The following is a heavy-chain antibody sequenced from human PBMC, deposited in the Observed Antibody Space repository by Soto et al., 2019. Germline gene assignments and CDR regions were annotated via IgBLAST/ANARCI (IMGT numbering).Heavy chain of an antibody. J-gene: IGHJ4*02. CDR3: ARDPRAVAGYDAFDY. CDR1: GFTFSSYA. D-gene: IGHD6-19*01. V-gene: IGHV3-30-3*01. Sequence: GGSLRLSCAASGFTFSSYAMHWVRQAPGKGLEWVAVISYDGSNKYYADSVKGRFTISRDNSKNTLYLQMNSLRAEDTAVYYCARDPRAVAGYDAFDYWGQGTLVTVSS. CDR2: ISYDGSNK.